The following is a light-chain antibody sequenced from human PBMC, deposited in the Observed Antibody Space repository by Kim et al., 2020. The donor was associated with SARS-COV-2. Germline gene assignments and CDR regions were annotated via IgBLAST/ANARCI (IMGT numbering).Light chain of an antibody. J-gene: IGLJ1*01. CDR2: GVT. Sequence: GQSVTISCPGSSSGVGVNNYVSWYQQHPGKAPKLMIYGVTKRPSGVPDRFAGSKSGNTASLTVSGLQAEDEADYYCSSYAGSNTYVFGTGTKVTVL. CDR1: SSGVGVNNY. V-gene: IGLV2-8*01. CDR3: SSYAGSNTYV.